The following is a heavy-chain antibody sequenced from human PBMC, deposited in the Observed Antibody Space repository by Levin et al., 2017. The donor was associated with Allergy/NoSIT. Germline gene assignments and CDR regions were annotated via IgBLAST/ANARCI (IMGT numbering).Heavy chain of an antibody. D-gene: IGHD2-15*01. CDR2: IYFDGRT. CDR3: ATIVWGGGSFDV. J-gene: IGHJ3*01. CDR1: GASVTSYY. Sequence: PSETLSLTCTVSGASVTSYYWTWIRQTPGKGLEWLGWIYFDGRTGYNPSLKSRLTMSLDTSRNQLSLTLDSVTAADTAMYYCATIVWGGGSFDVWGQGTVVTVSS. V-gene: IGHV4-4*07.